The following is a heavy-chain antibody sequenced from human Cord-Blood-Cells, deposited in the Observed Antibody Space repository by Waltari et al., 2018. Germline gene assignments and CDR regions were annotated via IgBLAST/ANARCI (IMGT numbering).Heavy chain of an antibody. D-gene: IGHD3-3*01. V-gene: IGHV4-34*01. CDR1: GGSFSGYY. J-gene: IGHJ4*02. CDR3: ASRGGLRFLEWLPTPFFDY. CDR2: LNHSGST. Sequence: QVQLQQWGAGLLKPSETLSLTCAVYGGSFSGYYWSWIRQPPGKGLEWIGELNHSGSTNYNPSLKSRVTIAVDTSKNQFSLKLSSVTAADTAVYYCASRGGLRFLEWLPTPFFDYWGQGTLVTVSS.